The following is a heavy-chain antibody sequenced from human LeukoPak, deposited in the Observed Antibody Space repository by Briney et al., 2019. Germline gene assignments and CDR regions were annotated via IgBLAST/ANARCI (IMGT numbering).Heavy chain of an antibody. CDR3: ARAPMTTVNYYYYMDV. Sequence: PVKVSRKASGGTLSSYSISLVRQAPGQGLEGIGGIILIFGTANYAQKFQGRVTITTDESTSTAYMELSSLRSEDTAVYYCARAPMTTVNYYYYMDVWGKGTTVTVSS. D-gene: IGHD4-17*01. CDR2: IILIFGTA. CDR1: GGTLSSYS. J-gene: IGHJ6*03. V-gene: IGHV1-69*05.